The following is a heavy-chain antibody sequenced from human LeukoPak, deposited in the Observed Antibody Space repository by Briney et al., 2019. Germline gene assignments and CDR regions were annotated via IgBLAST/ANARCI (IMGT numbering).Heavy chain of an antibody. J-gene: IGHJ4*02. CDR2: ISDSGST. CDR1: GGSISDSSYY. Sequence: PSETLSLTCTVSGGSISDSSYYWAWIRQPPGKGLEWIGSISDSGSTYYNPSLKSRVTISVDTSKNQFSLKLSSVTATDTAVYYCARQEGSGWCFDYWGQGTLVTVSS. D-gene: IGHD6-13*01. CDR3: ARQEGSGWCFDY. V-gene: IGHV4-39*01.